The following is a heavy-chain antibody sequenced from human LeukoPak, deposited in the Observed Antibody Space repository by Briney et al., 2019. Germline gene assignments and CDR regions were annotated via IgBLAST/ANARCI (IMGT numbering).Heavy chain of an antibody. V-gene: IGHV4-59*01. Sequence: SETLSLTCTVSGGSISGYYRSWIRQPPGKGLEWIGYIYYSGSANYNPSLKSRVTISVETSKNQFSLKLTSVTAADTAVYYCARDIGAARSDYWGQGTLVTVSS. CDR2: IYYSGSA. CDR1: GGSISGYY. CDR3: ARDIGAARSDY. D-gene: IGHD6-6*01. J-gene: IGHJ4*02.